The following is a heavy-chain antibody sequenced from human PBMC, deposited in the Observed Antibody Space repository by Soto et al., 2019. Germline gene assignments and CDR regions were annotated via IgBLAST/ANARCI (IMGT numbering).Heavy chain of an antibody. CDR1: GGSFSNYY. Sequence: PSETLSLTCALSGGSFSNYYWTWIRQSPGKGLEWIGEILHTGSTNYNPSLGSRVTISIDTSKKQFSLNLTSVTAADTAVYYCERQPGIPTTGYWGQGTQVTVSS. CDR3: ERQPGIPTTGY. CDR2: ILHTGST. V-gene: IGHV4-34*12. J-gene: IGHJ1*01. D-gene: IGHD6-13*01.